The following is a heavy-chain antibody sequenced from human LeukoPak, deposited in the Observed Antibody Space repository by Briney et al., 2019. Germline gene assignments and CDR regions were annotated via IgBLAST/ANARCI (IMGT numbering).Heavy chain of an antibody. D-gene: IGHD2-2*02. J-gene: IGHJ4*02. V-gene: IGHV3-64*01. CDR3: ARIPL. CDR2: ISSNGGST. CDR1: GFTFSNHA. Sequence: GGSLRLSCAASGFTFSNHAMHWVRQAPGKGLEYVSAISSNGGSTYYTNSVKGRFTISRDNSKNTLYLQMNSLRAEDTAVYYCARIPLWGQGTLVTVSS.